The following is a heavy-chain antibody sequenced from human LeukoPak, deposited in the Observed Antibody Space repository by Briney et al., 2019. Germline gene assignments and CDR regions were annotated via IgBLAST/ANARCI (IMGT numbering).Heavy chain of an antibody. CDR1: GFTFSSYA. J-gene: IGHJ4*02. V-gene: IGHV3-23*01. CDR2: ISGSGGST. Sequence: GALRLSCAASGFTFSSYAMSWVRQAPGKGLEWVSAISGSGGSTYYADSVKGRFTISRDNSKNTLYLQMNSLRAEDTAVYYCAKADSSSWTYDYWGQRTLVTVSS. CDR3: AKADSSSWTYDY. D-gene: IGHD6-13*01.